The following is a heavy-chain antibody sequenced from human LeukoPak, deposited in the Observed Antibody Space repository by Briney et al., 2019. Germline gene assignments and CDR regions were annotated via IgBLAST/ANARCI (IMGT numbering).Heavy chain of an antibody. CDR3: AREASAADPFDP. V-gene: IGHV3-48*03. CDR2: ISSSGSTI. CDR1: GFTFSSYE. Sequence: GGSLRLSCAASGFTFSSYEMNWVRQAPGKGLEWVSYISSSGSTIYYADSVKGRFTISRDNAKNSLYLQMNSLRAEDTAVYYCAREASAADPFDPWGQGTLVTVSS. D-gene: IGHD6-13*01. J-gene: IGHJ5*02.